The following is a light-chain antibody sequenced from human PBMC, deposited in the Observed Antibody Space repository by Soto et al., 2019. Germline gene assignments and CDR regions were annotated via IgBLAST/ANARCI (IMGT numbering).Light chain of an antibody. J-gene: IGKJ1*01. V-gene: IGKV1-5*01. Sequence: DIQMTQSPSTLSESIGDRVTITCRASQSISYFLAWYQQKPGKAPNLLIYDASSLESGAPSRFSGSGSGTQFTLTIYSLQPDDFATCYCQHYDSSSPWTFGQGTKV. CDR3: QHYDSSSPWT. CDR1: QSISYF. CDR2: DAS.